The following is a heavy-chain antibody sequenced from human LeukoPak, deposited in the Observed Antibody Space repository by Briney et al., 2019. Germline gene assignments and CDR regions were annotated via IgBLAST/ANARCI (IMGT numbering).Heavy chain of an antibody. J-gene: IGHJ4*02. CDR1: GYTFTDYY. Sequence: ASVTVSYMPSGYTFTDYYMHWVRHAPGQRREWMGWINPNSGVTNYAQKYQGRVTMTRDTSITTDYIELNRLRSDDTAVYYCARVGGFSYGYFDYWGQGTLVTVSS. V-gene: IGHV1-2*02. CDR3: ARVGGFSYGYFDY. D-gene: IGHD5-18*01. CDR2: INPNSGVT.